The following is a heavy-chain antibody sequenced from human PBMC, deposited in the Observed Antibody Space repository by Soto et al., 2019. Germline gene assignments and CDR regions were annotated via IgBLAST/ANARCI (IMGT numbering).Heavy chain of an antibody. J-gene: IGHJ4*02. CDR2: SSAMRSYT. CDR1: GCVFGSDS. V-gene: IGHV3-21*01. Sequence: LRLSCGGSGCVFGSDSMNWVRQAPGRGLEWVATSSAMRSYTDYAESVKGRFTISRDNAKNSLFLQMNSLRADDTAVYYCVRALITILGVANRGYFDSWGQGALVTVSS. CDR3: VRALITILGVANRGYFDS. D-gene: IGHD3-3*01.